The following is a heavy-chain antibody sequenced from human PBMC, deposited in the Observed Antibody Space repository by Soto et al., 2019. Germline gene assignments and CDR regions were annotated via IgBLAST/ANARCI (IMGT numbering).Heavy chain of an antibody. CDR1: GYTFTGYS. CDR2: IDPNSGDT. Sequence: QVQLVQSGAEVKKPGASVKVSCKASGYTFTGYSIHWVRQAPGQGLEWMGWIDPNSGDTKSAQKFQGRLTLTRDTSITTAYMELSSLRSDDTAIYYCASLQTSGWYGVHWGQGTLVTVSS. J-gene: IGHJ4*02. V-gene: IGHV1-2*02. D-gene: IGHD6-19*01. CDR3: ASLQTSGWYGVH.